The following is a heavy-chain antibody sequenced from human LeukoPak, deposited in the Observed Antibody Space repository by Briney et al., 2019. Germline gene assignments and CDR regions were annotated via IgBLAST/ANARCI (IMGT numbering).Heavy chain of an antibody. D-gene: IGHD2-15*01. J-gene: IGHJ5*02. CDR3: ARHLMGNDLGYCGGGSCYPRWFDP. CDR1: SVSISSSGYY. CDR2: IYYSGST. V-gene: IGHV4-39*01. Sequence: SETLSLTCIVSSVSISSSGYYWGWIPQPPGKGLEWNGSIYYSGSTYYNPSLKSRVTISVDTSKNQFSPMLSSVTAADTAVYYCARHLMGNDLGYCGGGSCYPRWFDPWGQGTLVTVSS.